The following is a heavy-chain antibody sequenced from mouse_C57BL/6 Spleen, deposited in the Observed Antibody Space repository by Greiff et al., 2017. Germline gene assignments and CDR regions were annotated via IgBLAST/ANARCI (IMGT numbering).Heavy chain of an antibody. CDR2: IDPENGDT. J-gene: IGHJ3*01. Sequence: EVQLQQSGAELVRPEASVKLSCTASGFNIKDDYMHWVKQRPEQGLEWIGWIDPENGDTEYASKFQGKATITADTSSNTAYLQLSSLTSEDTAVYYCTTPDGYYFAYWGQGTLVTVSA. CDR3: TTPDGYYFAY. CDR1: GFNIKDDY. V-gene: IGHV14-4*01. D-gene: IGHD2-3*01.